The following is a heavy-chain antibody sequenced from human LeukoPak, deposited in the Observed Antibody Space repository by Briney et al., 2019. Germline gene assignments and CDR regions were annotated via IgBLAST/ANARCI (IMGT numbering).Heavy chain of an antibody. V-gene: IGHV5-51*01. CDR1: GYTFTSYW. CDR2: IYPGDSDT. J-gene: IGHJ4*02. D-gene: IGHD4-11*01. CDR3: ARQRDYMFDY. Sequence: GESLKISCKGSGYTFTSYWIGWVRQMPGKGLGWMGIIYPGDSDTRYSPSFQGQVTISADKSISTPYLQWSSLKASDTAMYYCARQRDYMFDYWGQGTLVTVSS.